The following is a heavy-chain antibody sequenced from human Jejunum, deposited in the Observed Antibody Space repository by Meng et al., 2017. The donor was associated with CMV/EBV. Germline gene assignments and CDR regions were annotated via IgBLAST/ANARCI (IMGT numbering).Heavy chain of an antibody. V-gene: IGHV3-30*04. D-gene: IGHD3-9*01. CDR3: ARERLAKSDFDY. CDR2: VSPDGREQ. CDR1: GFNFSSHP. Sequence: AASGFNFSSHPMHWVRQAPGKGLQWVAVVSPDGREQYYADSLKGPFTISRDNSKDTFYLEMSNVRPEDTAVYYCARERLAKSDFDYWGLGTLVTVSS. J-gene: IGHJ4*02.